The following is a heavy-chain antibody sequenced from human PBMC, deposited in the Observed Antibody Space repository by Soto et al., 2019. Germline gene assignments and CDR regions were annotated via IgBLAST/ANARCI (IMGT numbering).Heavy chain of an antibody. D-gene: IGHD3-10*01. CDR1: GFTFSSYA. CDR3: ARDPVWFGEPPHYYYYYYMDV. J-gene: IGHJ6*03. V-gene: IGHV3-64*01. Sequence: PGGSLRLSCAASGFTFSSYAMHWVRQAPGKGLECLSAISSNGGSTYYANSVKGRFTISRDNSKNTLYLQMGSLRAEDMAVYYCARDPVWFGEPPHYYYYYYMDVWGQGTTVTVSS. CDR2: ISSNGGST.